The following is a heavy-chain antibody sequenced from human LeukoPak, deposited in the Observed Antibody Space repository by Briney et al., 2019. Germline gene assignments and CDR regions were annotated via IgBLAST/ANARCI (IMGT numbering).Heavy chain of an antibody. CDR2: ISYDGSNK. CDR3: ARVMSSLNGDFDY. D-gene: IGHD2-8*01. Sequence: AGGSLILSWAGTRFTFSSYAMHWARQPPSKGLEWVAVISYDGSNKYYADSVKGRFTIYRDNSKNTLYLQMNSLRAEDTAVYYCARVMSSLNGDFDYWGQGTLVTVSS. V-gene: IGHV3-30-3*01. J-gene: IGHJ4*02. CDR1: RFTFSSYA.